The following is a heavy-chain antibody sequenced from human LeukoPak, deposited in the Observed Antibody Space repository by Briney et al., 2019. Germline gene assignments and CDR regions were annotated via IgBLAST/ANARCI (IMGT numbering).Heavy chain of an antibody. Sequence: SGPTLVKPTQTLTLTCTFSGISLNTGGVGVAWIRQPPGKALEWLQLIYWDDNKRYSPSLKSRLTITKDTSKNRVVLTMTNLDPVDTATYYCAQSRGSGSHGWFDPWGQGTLVTVSS. CDR3: AQSRGSGSHGWFDP. CDR1: GISLNTGGVG. CDR2: IYWDDNK. J-gene: IGHJ5*02. D-gene: IGHD3-10*01. V-gene: IGHV2-5*02.